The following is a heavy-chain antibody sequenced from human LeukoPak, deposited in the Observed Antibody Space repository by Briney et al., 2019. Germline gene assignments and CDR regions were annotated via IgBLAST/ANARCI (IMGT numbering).Heavy chain of an antibody. D-gene: IGHD2-2*01. CDR1: GFTFNRYG. CDR2: ISFDENNK. V-gene: IGHV3-30*18. CDR3: AKDRGVPAAKYFQH. Sequence: PGGSLRLSCAASGFTFNRYGMHWVRQAPGKGLEWMAVISFDENNKDYADSVKGRFTISRDNSKNTLYLQMNSLRAEDTAVYYCAKDRGVPAAKYFQHWGQGTLVTVSS. J-gene: IGHJ1*01.